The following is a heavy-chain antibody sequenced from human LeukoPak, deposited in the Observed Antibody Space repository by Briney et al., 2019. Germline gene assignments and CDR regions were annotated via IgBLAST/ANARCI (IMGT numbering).Heavy chain of an antibody. CDR1: GGSISSYY. CDR3: ARYSATTVTTSFDY. J-gene: IGHJ4*02. Sequence: SETLSLTCTVSGGSISSYYWSWIRQPPGKGPDWIGYIYYSGSTNYNPSLKSRVTISVDTSKNQFSLKLSSVTAADTAIYYCARYSATTVTTSFDYWGQGTLVTVSS. V-gene: IGHV4-59*08. D-gene: IGHD4-17*01. CDR2: IYYSGST.